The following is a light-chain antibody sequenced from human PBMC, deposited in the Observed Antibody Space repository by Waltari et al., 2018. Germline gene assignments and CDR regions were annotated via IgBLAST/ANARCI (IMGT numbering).Light chain of an antibody. Sequence: SYVLTQLSSMSVTPGQTARIVCGGRHIGTKAVHWYQRKAGQAPLLVLHDDATRPSGIPDRFSGTNSVDTATRTISGVEAEDEADYFCQVWDSHTVVFGGGTNLTVL. CDR2: DDA. CDR1: HIGTKA. V-gene: IGLV3-21*02. J-gene: IGLJ2*01. CDR3: QVWDSHTVV.